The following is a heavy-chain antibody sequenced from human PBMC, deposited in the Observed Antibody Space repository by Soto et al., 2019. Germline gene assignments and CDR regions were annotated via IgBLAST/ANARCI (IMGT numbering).Heavy chain of an antibody. CDR3: ARDPSTINKLIGVWFDP. J-gene: IGHJ5*02. Sequence: ASVKVSCKASGDTFGRFTINWVRQAPGQGLEWMGGIKPISDIANYAQRFQGRVTFTADASTSTVYLELSSLRSEDTAMYYCARDPSTINKLIGVWFDPWGQGTLVTVSS. CDR1: GDTFGRFT. D-gene: IGHD4-4*01. CDR2: IKPISDIA. V-gene: IGHV1-69*13.